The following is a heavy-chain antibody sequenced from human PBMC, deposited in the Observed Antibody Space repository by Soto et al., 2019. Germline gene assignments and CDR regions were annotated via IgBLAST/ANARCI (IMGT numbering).Heavy chain of an antibody. J-gene: IGHJ6*02. D-gene: IGHD2-21*02. V-gene: IGHV3-30-3*01. CDR1: GFTFSSYA. Sequence: GGSLRLSCAASGFTFSSYALYWVRQAPGKGLEWVALISYDGNNKYYADSVKGRFTVSRDNSKSTVYLQMNSLGPEDTAVFYCARGTGSLVVVTATAGSYYGMDVWGQGTTVTVSS. CDR2: ISYDGNNK. CDR3: ARGTGSLVVVTATAGSYYGMDV.